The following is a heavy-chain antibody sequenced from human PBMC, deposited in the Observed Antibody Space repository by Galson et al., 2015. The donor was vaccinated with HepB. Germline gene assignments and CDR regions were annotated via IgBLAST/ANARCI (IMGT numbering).Heavy chain of an antibody. J-gene: IGHJ6*02. Sequence: SLRLSCAVSGFTFSDYHMGWIRQAPGKGLEWTSYIGSSESDTYYADSAKGRFTISRDNAKNSLYLEMDSLRVEDTAVYFCARGPRRRVSSGTHYHGTDVWGQGTTVTVSS. CDR3: ARGPRRRVSSGTHYHGTDV. CDR1: GFTFSDYH. V-gene: IGHV3-11*01. D-gene: IGHD3-10*01. CDR2: IGSSESDT.